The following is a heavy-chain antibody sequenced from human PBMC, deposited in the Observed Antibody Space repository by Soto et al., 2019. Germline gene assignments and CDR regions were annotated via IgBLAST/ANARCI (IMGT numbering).Heavy chain of an antibody. CDR1: GFTFSSYS. J-gene: IGHJ3*02. D-gene: IGHD3-10*01. V-gene: IGHV3-21*01. CDR3: GTWFGEGDVTDVFDI. CDR2: ISSSSSYI. Sequence: PGGSLRLSCAASGFTFSSYSMNWVRQAPGKGLGWVSSISSSSSYIYYADSVKGRFTISRDNAKNSLYLQMNSLRAEDTAVYYCGTWFGEGDVTDVFDIWGQGTMVTVS.